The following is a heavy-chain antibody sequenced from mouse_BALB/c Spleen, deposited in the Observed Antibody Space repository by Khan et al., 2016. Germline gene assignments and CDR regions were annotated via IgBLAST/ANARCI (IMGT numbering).Heavy chain of an antibody. D-gene: IGHD2-1*01. V-gene: IGHV9-4*02. Sequence: QIQLVQSGPELKKPGETVRISCKASGYTFTTAGMQWVQKMPGKGLKWIGWINTHSGVPKYAEDFKGRFAFSLETSASTAYLQISNLKNEDTATYCFTRCGNFFHWYFDVWGAGTTVTVSS. CDR3: TRCGNFFHWYFDV. J-gene: IGHJ1*01. CDR2: INTHSGVP. CDR1: GYTFTTAG.